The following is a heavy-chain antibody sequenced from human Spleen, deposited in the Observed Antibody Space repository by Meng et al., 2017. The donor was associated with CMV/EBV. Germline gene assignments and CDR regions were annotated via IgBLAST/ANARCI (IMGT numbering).Heavy chain of an antibody. D-gene: IGHD1-14*01. Sequence: ASVKVSCKTSGYTFNTHYIHWVRQSPGQGPEWMGIINPSGGSTMYEQKFQGRVTLTRDTSTSTVYMELSSLRPEDTAVYYCASRGPRRAFDIWGQGTMVTVSS. CDR1: GYTFNTHY. V-gene: IGHV1-46*02. J-gene: IGHJ3*02. CDR3: ASRGPRRAFDI. CDR2: INPSGGST.